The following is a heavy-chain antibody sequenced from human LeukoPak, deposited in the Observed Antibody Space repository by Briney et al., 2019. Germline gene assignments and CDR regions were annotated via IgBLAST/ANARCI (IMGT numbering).Heavy chain of an antibody. CDR2: IFYSGST. D-gene: IGHD5-18*01. CDR1: GGSISSYC. V-gene: IGHV4-59*01. Sequence: SETLSLTCTVSGGSISSYCWSWIRQPPGKGLEWIGYIFYSGSTNYNPSLKSRVTVSVDTSKNQFSLKLSSVTAADTAVYYCARGYRGYSYGYFDYWGQGTLVTVSS. CDR3: ARGYRGYSYGYFDY. J-gene: IGHJ4*02.